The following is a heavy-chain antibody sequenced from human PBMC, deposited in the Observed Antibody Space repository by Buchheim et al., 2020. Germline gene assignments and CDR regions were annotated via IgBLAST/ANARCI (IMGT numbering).Heavy chain of an antibody. CDR2: IWFDGSNK. CDR1: GFTFSSYG. V-gene: IGHV3-33*01. Sequence: QVQLVESGGGVVQPGRSLRLSCATSGFTFSSYGMQWVRQAPGKGLEWVAVIWFDGSNKYYADSVKGRFTISRANSRNTLYLQMNSLRAEDTAVYYCARDRLRFDYWGQGTL. CDR3: ARDRLRFDY. D-gene: IGHD5-12*01. J-gene: IGHJ4*02.